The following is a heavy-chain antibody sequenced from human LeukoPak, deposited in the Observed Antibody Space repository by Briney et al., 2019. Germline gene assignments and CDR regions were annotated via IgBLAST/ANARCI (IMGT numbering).Heavy chain of an antibody. CDR3: ARVPPAADTAMLTSGY. CDR2: IYCRGST. Sequence: SETLSLTCTVSGGSISSGGYYWSWIGQRPGKGLIGSVYIYCRGSTYHNPSLKCRVTISVDPSKNQFSLKLSSATAAHTAVHYCARVPPAADTAMLTSGYWGQGTLVTVSP. D-gene: IGHD5-18*01. J-gene: IGHJ4*02. CDR1: GGSISSGGYY. V-gene: IGHV4-31*03.